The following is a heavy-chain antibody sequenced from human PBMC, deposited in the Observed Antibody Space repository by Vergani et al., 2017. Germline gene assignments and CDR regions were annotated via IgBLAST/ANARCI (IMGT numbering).Heavy chain of an antibody. V-gene: IGHV3-7*03. J-gene: IGHJ1*01. CDR1: GFSLSRFW. D-gene: IGHD3-16*01. CDR3: AKGLGSNGLRLYH. Sequence: EVQLVESGGGLVQPGGSLRLSCAASGFSLSRFWMSWVRQAPEKGLEWVAHISPDGSATSYVDSVKGRVTISRDNTKNSLFLQKDSLRPEDTALYYCAKGLGSNGLRLYHWGQGTLVNISS. CDR2: ISPDGSAT.